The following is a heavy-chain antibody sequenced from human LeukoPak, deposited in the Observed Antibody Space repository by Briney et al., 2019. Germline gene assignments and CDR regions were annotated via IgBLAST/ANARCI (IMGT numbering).Heavy chain of an antibody. D-gene: IGHD2-21*02. CDR2: IYSGGST. CDR1: GFTVSSNY. CDR3: ARATYCGSDCYKGFDY. Sequence: GGSLRLSCAASGFTVSSNYMSWVRQAPGKGLEWVSVIYSGGSTFYADSVKGRFSMSRDNAKNTMYLQMNSLGADDTAVYYCARATYCGSDCYKGFDYWGQGTLVTVSS. V-gene: IGHV3-53*01. J-gene: IGHJ4*02.